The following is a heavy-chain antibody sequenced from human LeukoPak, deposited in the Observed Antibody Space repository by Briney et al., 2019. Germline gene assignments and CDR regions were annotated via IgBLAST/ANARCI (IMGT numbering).Heavy chain of an antibody. J-gene: IGHJ3*02. CDR3: ARDPPRGYSSGWYPGRAFDI. CDR2: IYHSGST. CDR1: GGSISSYY. Sequence: SETLSLTCTVSGGSISSYYWSWIRQPPGKGLEWIGEIYHSGSTNYNPSLKSRVTISVDKSKNQFSLKLSSVTAADTAVYYCARDPPRGYSSGWYPGRAFDIWGQGTMVTVSS. V-gene: IGHV4-59*12. D-gene: IGHD6-19*01.